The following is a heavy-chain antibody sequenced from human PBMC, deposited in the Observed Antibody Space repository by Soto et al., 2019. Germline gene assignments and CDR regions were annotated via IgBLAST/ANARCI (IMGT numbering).Heavy chain of an antibody. J-gene: IGHJ4*02. CDR1: GYTFTSYA. D-gene: IGHD6-13*01. CDR2: INAGNGNT. Sequence: QVQLVQSGAEVKKPGASVKVSCKASGYTFTSYAMHWVRQAPGQRLEWMGWINAGNGNTKYSQKSQGRVTITRDTSASTAYMELSSLRSEDTAVYYCARPRRGAGMDFDYWGQGTLVTVSS. CDR3: ARPRRGAGMDFDY. V-gene: IGHV1-3*01.